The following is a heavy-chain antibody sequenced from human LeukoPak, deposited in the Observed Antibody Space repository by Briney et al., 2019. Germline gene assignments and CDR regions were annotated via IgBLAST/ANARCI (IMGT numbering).Heavy chain of an antibody. CDR1: GGSISSYY. J-gene: IGHJ5*02. Sequence: PSETLSLTCIVSGGSISSYYWSWIRQPPGKGLEWIGYIYYSGSTNYNPSLKSRVTISVDTSKNQFSLKLSSVTAADTAVYYCAGTTVRGNWFDPWGQGTLVTVSS. V-gene: IGHV4-59*01. CDR2: IYYSGST. D-gene: IGHD4-17*01. CDR3: AGTTVRGNWFDP.